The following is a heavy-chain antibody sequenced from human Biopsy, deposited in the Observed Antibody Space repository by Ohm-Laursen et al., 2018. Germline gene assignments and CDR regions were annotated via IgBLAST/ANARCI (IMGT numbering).Heavy chain of an antibody. J-gene: IGHJ6*02. CDR3: AKDLSVYYYYGIDV. Sequence: SLRLSCSASGFTFRTYGMHWVRLAPGKGLEWVAVISYDQITKHYADSVRGRFTISRDNSMNTLYPHVNSLRAEDTAVYYCAKDLSVYYYYGIDVWGQGTTVTVSS. V-gene: IGHV3-30*18. D-gene: IGHD5/OR15-5a*01. CDR1: GFTFRTYG. CDR2: ISYDQITK.